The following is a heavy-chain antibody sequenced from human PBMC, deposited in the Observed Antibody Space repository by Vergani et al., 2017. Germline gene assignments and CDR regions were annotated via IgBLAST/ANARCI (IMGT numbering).Heavy chain of an antibody. V-gene: IGHV4-59*13. D-gene: IGHD3-9*01. CDR2: IYSTGST. Sequence: QVQLQESGPGLVKASQTLSLTCTVSGGSFNTYYWSWIRQSPGKGLEWIGYIYSTGSTNYNPSLNSRVTMSVDTSKNQFSLKLSSVTAADTAVYYCARGADILTGYYSGGDFDYWGQGTLVTVSS. CDR1: GGSFNTYY. J-gene: IGHJ4*02. CDR3: ARGADILTGYYSGGDFDY.